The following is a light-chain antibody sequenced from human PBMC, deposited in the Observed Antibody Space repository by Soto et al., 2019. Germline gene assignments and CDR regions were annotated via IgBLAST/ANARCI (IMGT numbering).Light chain of an antibody. Sequence: EIVLTQSPANLSLSPGERATLSCRASQSISFYLTWYQHKPGQAPRLLIYDASNRATGIPARFSGSGYGTDFTLTISSLEPEDFAVYYCQQRSNWPTFGQGTRLEIK. J-gene: IGKJ5*01. CDR1: QSISFY. CDR2: DAS. CDR3: QQRSNWPT. V-gene: IGKV3-11*01.